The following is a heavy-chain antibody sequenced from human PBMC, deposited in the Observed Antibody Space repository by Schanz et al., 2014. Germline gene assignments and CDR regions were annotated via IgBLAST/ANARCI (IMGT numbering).Heavy chain of an antibody. V-gene: IGHV3-23*01. Sequence: EVQLLESGGGLVQPGGSLRLSCAASGFTFTNYAMSWVRQAPGKGLLWVSSISGTGGDDTYYADSVKGRFTISRDNSKNTLFLQMNSLRVEDSAIYYCAKDISDTSGKDDYWGQGTLVTVSS. J-gene: IGHJ4*02. CDR3: AKDISDTSGKDDY. CDR1: GFTFTNYA. D-gene: IGHD3-22*01. CDR2: ISGTGGDDT.